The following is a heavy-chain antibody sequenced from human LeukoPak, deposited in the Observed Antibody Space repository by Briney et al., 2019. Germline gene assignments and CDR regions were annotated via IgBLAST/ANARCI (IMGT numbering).Heavy chain of an antibody. Sequence: SVKVSCKASGGTFSRYAISWVRQAPGQGLEWMGGIIPIFGTANYAQKFQGRVTITTDESTSTAYMELSSLRSEDTAVYYCAREYSSSWYSPYYFDYWGQGTLVTVSS. V-gene: IGHV1-69*05. CDR2: IIPIFGTA. J-gene: IGHJ4*02. CDR3: AREYSSSWYSPYYFDY. CDR1: GGTFSRYA. D-gene: IGHD6-13*01.